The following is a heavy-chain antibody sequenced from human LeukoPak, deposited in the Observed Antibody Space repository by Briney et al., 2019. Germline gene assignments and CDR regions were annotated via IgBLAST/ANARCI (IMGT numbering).Heavy chain of an antibody. D-gene: IGHD3-22*01. CDR1: GYTFTSYG. CDR2: ISAYNGNT. V-gene: IGHV1-18*01. Sequence: ASVKASCKASGYTFTSYGISWVRQAPGQGLEWMGWISAYNGNTNYAQKLQGRVTMTTDTSTSTAYMELRSLRSDDTAVYYCARVSLGYYDSSGYYYPVDYWGQGTLVTVSS. CDR3: ARVSLGYYDSSGYYYPVDY. J-gene: IGHJ4*02.